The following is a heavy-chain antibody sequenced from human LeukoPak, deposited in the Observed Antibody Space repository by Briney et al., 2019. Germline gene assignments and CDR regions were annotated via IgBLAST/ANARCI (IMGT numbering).Heavy chain of an antibody. D-gene: IGHD3-10*01. CDR3: ARDVARSGDLFGWFDP. V-gene: IGHV4-59*11. J-gene: IGHJ5*02. CDR2: VYYSGTT. Sequence: SETLSLTCTVSGGSMSSRYWSWIRQPPGKGLEWIGDVYYSGTTNSNPSLTSRVHISVDTSKNQFSLNLRSVTAADTAVYYCARDVARSGDLFGWFDPWGQGTLVIVSS. CDR1: GGSMSSRY.